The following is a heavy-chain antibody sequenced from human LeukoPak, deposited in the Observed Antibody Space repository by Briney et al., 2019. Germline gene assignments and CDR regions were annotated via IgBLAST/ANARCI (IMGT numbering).Heavy chain of an antibody. CDR1: GFTFDDYA. J-gene: IGHJ2*01. CDR3: AKAGFTGYNNYWYFDL. CDR2: ITWHSYTL. Sequence: GGSLRLSCAASGFTFDDYAMHWVRQAPGRGLEWVSGITWHSYTLGFADSVKGRFTISRDNAKNSLYLQLNSLRPADTAVYYCAKAGFTGYNNYWYFDLWGRGTLVTVSS. D-gene: IGHD3-9*01. V-gene: IGHV3-9*01.